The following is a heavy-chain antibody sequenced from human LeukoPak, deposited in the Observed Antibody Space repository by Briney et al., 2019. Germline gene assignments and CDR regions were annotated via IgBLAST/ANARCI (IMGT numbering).Heavy chain of an antibody. CDR3: ARVGYDSGSSWLTYYYYMDV. D-gene: IGHD3-10*01. Sequence: GGSLRLSCAASGFTFSSYWMSWVRQAPGKGLEWVANIKQDGSEKYYVDSVKGRFTISRDNAKNSLYLQMNSLRAEDTAVYYCARVGYDSGSSWLTYYYYMDVWGKGTTVTISS. CDR2: IKQDGSEK. CDR1: GFTFSSYW. J-gene: IGHJ6*03. V-gene: IGHV3-7*01.